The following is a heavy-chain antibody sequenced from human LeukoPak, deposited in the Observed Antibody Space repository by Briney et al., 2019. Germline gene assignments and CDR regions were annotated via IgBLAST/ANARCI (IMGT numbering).Heavy chain of an antibody. CDR2: IIPIFGTA. J-gene: IGHJ4*02. Sequence: GASVKVSCKASGGTFSSYAISWVRQAPGQGLEWMGGIIPIFGTANYAQKFQGRVTITADESTGTAYMELSSLRSEDTAVYYCARVGSGWYRSFDYWGQGTLVTVSS. V-gene: IGHV1-69*13. CDR1: GGTFSSYA. CDR3: ARVGSGWYRSFDY. D-gene: IGHD6-19*01.